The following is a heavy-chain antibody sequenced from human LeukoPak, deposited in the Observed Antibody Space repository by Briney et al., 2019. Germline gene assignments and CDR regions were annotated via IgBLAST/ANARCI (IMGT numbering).Heavy chain of an antibody. V-gene: IGHV5-51*01. CDR2: IYPGDSDT. D-gene: IGHD2-15*01. CDR1: GYSFTSYW. Sequence: GESLKISCKGSGYSFTSYWIGWVGQMPGKGLEWMGIIYPGDSDTRYSPSFQGQVTIPADKSISTAYLQWSSLKASDTAMYYRARQRYCSGGSCSYRGFDYWGQGTLVTVSS. CDR3: ARQRYCSGGSCSYRGFDY. J-gene: IGHJ4*02.